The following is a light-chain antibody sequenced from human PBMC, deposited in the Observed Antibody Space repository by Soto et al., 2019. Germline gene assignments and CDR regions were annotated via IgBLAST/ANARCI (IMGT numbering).Light chain of an antibody. Sequence: QSALTQPPSASGSPGQSVTISCTGTSSDVGGYKYVSWYQQHPGKAPKLMIFEVNKRPSGVPDRFSGSKSGNTASLTVSGLQAEDEADYPCSSYAGINNVGVFGTGTKLTAL. J-gene: IGLJ1*01. V-gene: IGLV2-8*01. CDR2: EVN. CDR3: SSYAGINNVGV. CDR1: SSDVGGYKY.